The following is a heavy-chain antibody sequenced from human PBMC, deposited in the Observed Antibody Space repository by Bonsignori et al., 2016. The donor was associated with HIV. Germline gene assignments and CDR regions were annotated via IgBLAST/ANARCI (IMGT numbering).Heavy chain of an antibody. CDR3: ALCTISHYYMDV. Sequence: QLRLQESGPGLVKPSETLSLTCNVSGGSMRSSSYYWGWIRQPPGKGLEWVGSLHSSGTTYFNPSLKSRVTISADMSKNQFFLNLSSVTAADTAVYFCALCTISHYYMDVWGKGKHGRRVL. CDR1: GGSMRSSSYY. V-gene: IGHV4-39*01. J-gene: IGHJ6*03. CDR2: LHSSGTT.